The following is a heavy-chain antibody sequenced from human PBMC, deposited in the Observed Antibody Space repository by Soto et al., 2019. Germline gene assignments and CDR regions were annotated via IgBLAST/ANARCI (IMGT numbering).Heavy chain of an antibody. V-gene: IGHV3-30*18. J-gene: IGHJ6*02. CDR2: ISYDGSNK. D-gene: IGHD5-12*01. Sequence: GGXLRLSCAAAGFTFSSYGMHWVRQAPGKXXXWVAVISYDGSNKYYADSVKGRFTISRDNSKNTLYLQMNSLRAEDTAVYYCAKDHXKGVANSYYYYGMDVWGRGTTVTVSS. CDR1: GFTFSSYG. CDR3: AKDHXKGVANSYYYYGMDV.